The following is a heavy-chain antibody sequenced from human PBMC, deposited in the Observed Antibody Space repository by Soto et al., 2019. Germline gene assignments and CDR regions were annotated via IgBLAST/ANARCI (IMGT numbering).Heavy chain of an antibody. Sequence: SETLSLTCTVSGGSISSYYWSWIRQPAGKGLEWIGRIYTSGSTNYNPSLKSRVTMSVDTSKNQFSLKLSSVTAADTAVYYCARDRVEVTRGFWSGYYPAYYYYGMDVWGQGTTVTVSS. V-gene: IGHV4-4*07. CDR1: GGSISSYY. CDR2: IYTSGST. J-gene: IGHJ6*02. D-gene: IGHD3-3*01. CDR3: ARDRVEVTRGFWSGYYPAYYYYGMDV.